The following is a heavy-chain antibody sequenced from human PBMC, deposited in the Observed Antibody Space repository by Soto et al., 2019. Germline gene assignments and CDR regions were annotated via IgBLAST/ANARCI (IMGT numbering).Heavy chain of an antibody. Sequence: GGSLRLSCTASGFTFGDYAMSWFRQAPGKGLEWVGFIRSKAYGGTTEYAASVKGRFTISRDDSKSIAYLQMNSLKTEDTAVYYCTRDVMYYDILTGYYKNSYYYYMDVWGKGTTVTVSS. D-gene: IGHD3-9*01. V-gene: IGHV3-49*03. J-gene: IGHJ6*03. CDR2: IRSKAYGGTT. CDR1: GFTFGDYA. CDR3: TRDVMYYDILTGYYKNSYYYYMDV.